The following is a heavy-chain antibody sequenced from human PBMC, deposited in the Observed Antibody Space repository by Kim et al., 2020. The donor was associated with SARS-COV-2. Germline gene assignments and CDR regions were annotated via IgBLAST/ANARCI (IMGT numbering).Heavy chain of an antibody. D-gene: IGHD6-13*01. CDR2: ISWDGGST. Sequence: GGSLRLSCAASGFTFDDYAMHWVRQAPGKGLEWVSLISWDGGSTYYADSVKGRFTISRDNSKNSLYLQMNSLRAEDTALYYCAKDILPYSSSWWGYYYYYGMDVWGQGTTVTVSS. J-gene: IGHJ6*02. CDR3: AKDILPYSSSWWGYYYYYGMDV. V-gene: IGHV3-43D*03. CDR1: GFTFDDYA.